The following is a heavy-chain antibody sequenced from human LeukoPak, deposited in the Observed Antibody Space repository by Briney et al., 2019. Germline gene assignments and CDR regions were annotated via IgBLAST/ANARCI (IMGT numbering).Heavy chain of an antibody. J-gene: IGHJ2*01. CDR2: IGNSGNT. CDR1: GFSFGDYY. V-gene: IGHV4-34*01. D-gene: IGHD2-15*01. CDR3: ARGAGFGRRNWYFDL. Sequence: GSLRLSCAASGFSFGDYYMNWIRQAPGKGLEWIGEIGNSGNTNYNPSLKSRVTISVDTSKNQFSLKLSSVTAADTAVYYCARGAGFGRRNWYFDLWGRGTLVTVSS.